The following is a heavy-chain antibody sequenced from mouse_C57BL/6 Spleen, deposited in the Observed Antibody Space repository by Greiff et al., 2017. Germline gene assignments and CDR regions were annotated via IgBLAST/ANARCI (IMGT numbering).Heavy chain of an antibody. D-gene: IGHD1-1*01. CDR1: GFTFSSYT. CDR3: ARRFTTGRYFDV. J-gene: IGHJ1*03. V-gene: IGHV5-9*01. CDR2: ISGGGGNT. Sequence: EVQRVESGGGLVKPGGSLKLSCAASGFTFSSYTMSWVRQTPEKRLEWVATISGGGGNTYYPDSVKGRFTITRDNAKNTLYLQMSSLRSEDTALYYCARRFTTGRYFDVWGTGTTVTVSS.